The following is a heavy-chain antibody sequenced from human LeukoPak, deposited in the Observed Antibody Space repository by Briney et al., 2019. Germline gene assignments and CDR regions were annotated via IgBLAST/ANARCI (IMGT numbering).Heavy chain of an antibody. V-gene: IGHV3-30*02. J-gene: IGHJ4*02. CDR2: IRYDGNNK. Sequence: GGSLRLSCTASGFTFSSYGMHWVRQAPGKGLEWVECIRYDGNNKYYADSVKGRFTVSRDNSKNKLYLQMNSMRAEDTAVYYCAKGRSGSYLSYYFDYWGQGTLVTVSS. D-gene: IGHD1-26*01. CDR1: GFTFSSYG. CDR3: AKGRSGSYLSYYFDY.